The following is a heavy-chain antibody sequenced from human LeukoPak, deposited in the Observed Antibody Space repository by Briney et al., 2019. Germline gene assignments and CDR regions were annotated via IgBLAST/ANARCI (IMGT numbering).Heavy chain of an antibody. CDR3: ARHAEPWMATIHFSEPHIDY. Sequence: SETLSLTCTVSGGFISSSSYYWGWIRQPPGKGLEWIGSIYYSGSTYYNPSLKSRVTISVDTSKNQFSLKLSSVTAADTAVYYCARHAEPWMATIHFSEPHIDYWGQGTLVTVSS. CDR1: GGFISSSSYY. V-gene: IGHV4-39*01. CDR2: IYYSGST. D-gene: IGHD5-24*01. J-gene: IGHJ4*02.